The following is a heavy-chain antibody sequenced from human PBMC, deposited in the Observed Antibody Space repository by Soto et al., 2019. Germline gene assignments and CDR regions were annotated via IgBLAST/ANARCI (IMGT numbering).Heavy chain of an antibody. D-gene: IGHD6-25*01. V-gene: IGHV4-39*01. CDR2: VFFMGNT. J-gene: IGHJ4*02. Sequence: SETLWLTWCVSGGAVTSGKCYWGRVRQATGKGMEWIGDVFFMGNTWYNADLKARLTISVDTSNDQFSLRLSSVTAADTAFYFCVRLTSRIAAASHGRSNYLDTWGPGTLVTVSS. CDR1: GGAVTSGKCY. CDR3: VRLTSRIAAASHGRSNYLDT.